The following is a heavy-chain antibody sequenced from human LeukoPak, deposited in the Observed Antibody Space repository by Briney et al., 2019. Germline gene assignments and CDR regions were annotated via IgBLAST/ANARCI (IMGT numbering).Heavy chain of an antibody. V-gene: IGHV3-53*04. CDR2: IYSGDNT. D-gene: IGHD6-19*01. J-gene: IGHJ5*02. CDR1: GFAVSGNY. CDR3: ARGQIAVAGSGWFDP. Sequence: PGGSLRLSCAASGFAVSGNYMSWVRQAPGKGLEWVSVIYSGDNTYYADSVKGRFTLSRHNSKNMLYLQMNNLTPEDTAVYYCARGQIAVAGSGWFDPWGQGTLVTVSS.